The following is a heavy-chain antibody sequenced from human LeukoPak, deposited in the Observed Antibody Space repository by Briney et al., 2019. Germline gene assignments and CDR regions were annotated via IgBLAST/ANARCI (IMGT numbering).Heavy chain of an antibody. V-gene: IGHV4-39*01. Sequence: SETLSLTCTVSGASISRSDYFWGWIRQPPGKGLEWIGSIYYSGSTYYSPSLKGRVTISVDTSKNQFPLKLNSVTAADTAVYYCARSSEYGDPFNYWGQGTLVTVSS. D-gene: IGHD4-17*01. CDR3: ARSSEYGDPFNY. CDR1: GASISRSDYF. J-gene: IGHJ4*02. CDR2: IYYSGST.